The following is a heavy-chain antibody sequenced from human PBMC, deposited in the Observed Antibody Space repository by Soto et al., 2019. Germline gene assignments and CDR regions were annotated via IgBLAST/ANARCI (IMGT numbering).Heavy chain of an antibody. Sequence: LRLSCAASGYTSFSYYSMNWVRQAPGKGLEWVAFISGRGSPIYYADSVRGRFTISRDNGKNSVYLEMNSLRVEDTAVYYCARVRGHSYGYVDYWGQGTLVTVSS. CDR1: GYTSFSYYS. D-gene: IGHD5-18*01. J-gene: IGHJ4*02. CDR2: ISGRGSPI. CDR3: ARVRGHSYGYVDY. V-gene: IGHV3-48*01.